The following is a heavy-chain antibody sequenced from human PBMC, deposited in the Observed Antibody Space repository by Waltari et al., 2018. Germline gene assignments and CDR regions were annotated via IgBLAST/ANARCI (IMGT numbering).Heavy chain of an antibody. CDR1: GGSISSYY. D-gene: IGHD2-2*01. CDR3: ARPLNRGAAALGY. V-gene: IGHV4-4*07. CDR2: IYTSGST. J-gene: IGHJ4*02. Sequence: QVQLQESGPGLVKPSETLSLTCTVHGGSISSYYGSWSRQPAGKGLEWIGRIYTSGSTNYNPSLKSRVTMSVDTSKNQFSLKLSSVTAADTAVYYCARPLNRGAAALGYWGQGTLVTVSS.